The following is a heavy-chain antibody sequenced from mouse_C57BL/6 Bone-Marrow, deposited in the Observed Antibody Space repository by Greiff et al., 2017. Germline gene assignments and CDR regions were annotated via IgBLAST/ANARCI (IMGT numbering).Heavy chain of an antibody. J-gene: IGHJ4*01. Sequence: QVQLQQSGAELVKPGASVKMSCKASGYTFTSYWITWVKQRPGQGLEWIGDIYPGSGSTNYNEKFKSKATLTVDTSSSTAYMQLSSLTSEDSAGYYCSRGGDPSAMDYWGQGTSVTVSS. V-gene: IGHV1-55*01. D-gene: IGHD2-10*02. CDR1: GYTFTSYW. CDR3: SRGGDPSAMDY. CDR2: IYPGSGST.